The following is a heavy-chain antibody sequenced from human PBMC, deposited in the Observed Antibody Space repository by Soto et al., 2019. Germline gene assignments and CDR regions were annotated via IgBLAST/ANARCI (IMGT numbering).Heavy chain of an antibody. V-gene: IGHV3-30-3*01. J-gene: IGHJ4*02. CDR3: ARQNRTPDY. CDR2: ISYDGSNK. CDR1: GFTFSTYA. Sequence: QVQLVESGGGVVQPGRSLRLSCAASGFTFSTYAIHWVRQAPGRGLEWVAIISYDGSNKHYADSVKGRFTISRDNSKNTVSLQMISLRAEDTAMYYCARQNRTPDYWGQGTLVTVSS.